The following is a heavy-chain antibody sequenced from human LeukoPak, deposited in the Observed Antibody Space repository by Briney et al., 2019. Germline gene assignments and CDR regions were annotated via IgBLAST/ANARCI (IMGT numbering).Heavy chain of an antibody. D-gene: IGHD3-22*01. Sequence: GRSLRLSCAASGFIFSRYTLHWVRQAPGKGLEWVSYISSSSSTIYYADSVKGRFTISRDNAKNSLYLQMNSLRAEDTAVYYCARDRGRVYDSSGYYLDYWGQGTLVTVSS. CDR2: ISSSSSTI. J-gene: IGHJ4*02. CDR3: ARDRGRVYDSSGYYLDY. V-gene: IGHV3-48*04. CDR1: GFIFSRYT.